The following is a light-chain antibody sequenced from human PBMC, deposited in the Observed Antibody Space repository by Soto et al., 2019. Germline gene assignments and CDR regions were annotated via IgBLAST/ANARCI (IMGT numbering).Light chain of an antibody. Sequence: EIVLTQSPGTLSLSPGERATLSCRASQSVSSNQLAWYQQKPAQAPRLLIYGASIRTTGIPDRFSGSGSGTDFILSISRLEPEDFAVYYCQQYSSSPRTFGQGTKVEIK. CDR3: QQYSSSPRT. CDR1: QSVSSNQ. J-gene: IGKJ1*01. V-gene: IGKV3-20*01. CDR2: GAS.